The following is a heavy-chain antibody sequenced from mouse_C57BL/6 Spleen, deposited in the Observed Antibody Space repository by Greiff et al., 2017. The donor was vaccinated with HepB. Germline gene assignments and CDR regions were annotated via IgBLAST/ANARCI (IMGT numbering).Heavy chain of an antibody. J-gene: IGHJ4*01. Sequence: EVNVVESGGGLVKPGGSLKLSCAASGFTFSSYAMSWVRQTPEKRLEWVATISDGGSYTYYPDNVKGRFTISRDNAKNNLYLQMSHLKSEDTAMYYCARDPYYDYDYYAMDYWGQGTSVTVSS. CDR3: ARDPYYDYDYYAMDY. D-gene: IGHD2-4*01. CDR2: ISDGGSYT. CDR1: GFTFSSYA. V-gene: IGHV5-4*01.